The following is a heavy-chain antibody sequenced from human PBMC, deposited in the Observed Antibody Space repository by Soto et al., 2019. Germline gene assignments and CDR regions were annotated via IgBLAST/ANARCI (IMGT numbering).Heavy chain of an antibody. J-gene: IGHJ4*02. V-gene: IGHV3-7*03. Sequence: EVQLVESGGDLVQPGGSLRLSCSASGFTFRSYWMSWVRQAPGKGLEWVANINRDGSDKYYVDSVKGRFTISRDNAKNSLYLQMNSLRAEDTAIYYCALLLVVGADDFDYWGQGTMVTVFS. CDR3: ALLLVVGADDFDY. CDR1: GFTFRSYW. CDR2: INRDGSDK. D-gene: IGHD1-26*01.